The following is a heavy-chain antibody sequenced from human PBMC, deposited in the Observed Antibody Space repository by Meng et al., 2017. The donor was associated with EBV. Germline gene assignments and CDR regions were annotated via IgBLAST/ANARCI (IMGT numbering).Heavy chain of an antibody. CDR3: ARVRTFGGVIPPDY. J-gene: IGHJ4*02. Sequence: QVRLLQSGAEVKKPGSSGKVSCKASGYTFTSNGISWVRQAPGQGLEWMGWISAYNGNTNNAQKLQGRVTMTTDTSTSTAYMELRSLRSDDTAVYYCARVRTFGGVIPPDYWGQGTLVTVSS. V-gene: IGHV1-18*01. CDR2: ISAYNGNT. D-gene: IGHD3-16*02. CDR1: GYTFTSNG.